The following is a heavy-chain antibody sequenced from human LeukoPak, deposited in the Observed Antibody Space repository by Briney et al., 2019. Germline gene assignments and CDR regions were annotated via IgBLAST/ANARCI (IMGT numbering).Heavy chain of an antibody. J-gene: IGHJ4*02. CDR2: INPNSGST. V-gene: IGHV1-2*02. Sequence: ASVKVSCNASGYTFTGYYMHWVRQAPGPGLEWMGWINPNSGSTNYAQKFQGRVTMTRDTSISTAYMELSRLRSDDTAVYYCARGDSLVVPAALGLDYWGQGTLVTVSS. CDR3: ARGDSLVVPAALGLDY. D-gene: IGHD2-2*01. CDR1: GYTFTGYY.